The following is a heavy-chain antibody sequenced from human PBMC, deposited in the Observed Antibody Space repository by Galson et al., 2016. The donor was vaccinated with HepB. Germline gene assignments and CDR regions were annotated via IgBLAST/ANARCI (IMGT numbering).Heavy chain of an antibody. CDR2: ITGNGAIT. CDR1: GFTFSTYW. J-gene: IGHJ3*02. Sequence: SLRLSCAASGFTFSTYWMTWVRQAPGKGLEYLSEITGNGAITYYADSVKGRFTISRDNSRNTLYLQMSSLTTEDTAVYYCVKDQGGTWGAFDIWGQGTLVTVSS. D-gene: IGHD3-16*01. V-gene: IGHV3-64D*06. CDR3: VKDQGGTWGAFDI.